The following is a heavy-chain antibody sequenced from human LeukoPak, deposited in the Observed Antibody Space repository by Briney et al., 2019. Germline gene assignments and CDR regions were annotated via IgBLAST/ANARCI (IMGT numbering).Heavy chain of an antibody. CDR2: ITPDGITT. D-gene: IGHD5-24*01. CDR1: GFTFSTYF. Sequence: GGSLRLSCAASGFTFSTYFMHWVRQAPGKGLVWVSRITPDGITTSYAESVKGRFTISRDDAQNTLYLQMNSLRAEDTAMYYCVRDRDGYNYWGPGTLVTVSS. CDR3: VRDRDGYNY. J-gene: IGHJ4*02. V-gene: IGHV3-74*01.